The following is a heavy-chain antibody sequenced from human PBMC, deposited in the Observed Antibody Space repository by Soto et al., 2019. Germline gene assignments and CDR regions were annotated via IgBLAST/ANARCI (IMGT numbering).Heavy chain of an antibody. V-gene: IGHV3-23*01. Sequence: GESLKISCAASGFTFSSYGMHWVRQAPGKGLEWVSFIIGNSGTTYYADSVKGRFTISRDNSKNTLYLQMSRLGAEDTAAYYCAKGSTYSFYFDHWGQGTLVTVSS. CDR3: AKGSTYSFYFDH. D-gene: IGHD5-18*01. J-gene: IGHJ4*01. CDR1: GFTFSSYG. CDR2: IIGNSGTT.